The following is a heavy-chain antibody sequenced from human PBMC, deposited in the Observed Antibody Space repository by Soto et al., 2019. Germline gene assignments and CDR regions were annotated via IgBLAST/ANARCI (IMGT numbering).Heavy chain of an antibody. J-gene: IGHJ4*02. CDR1: GFAFSRVG. Sequence: QVQLVESGGGVVQPGKSLSLSCAAAGFAFSRVGMHWVRQAPGKGLEWVAVISFDGSDKYYADSVKGRFTISRDNSKNTVDLQMNSRRPGDTALFYCANPKGSDMPFDSLGQGSLVSVSS. CDR3: ANPKGSDMPFDS. D-gene: IGHD2-2*01. CDR2: ISFDGSDK. V-gene: IGHV3-30*18.